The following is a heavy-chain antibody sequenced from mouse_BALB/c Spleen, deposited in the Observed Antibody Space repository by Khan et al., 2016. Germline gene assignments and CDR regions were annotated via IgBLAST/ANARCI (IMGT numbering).Heavy chain of an antibody. CDR2: ISYSGST. CDR3: ARTARIKY. D-gene: IGHD1-2*01. CDR1: GYSITSGYG. Sequence: VQLKESGPGLVKPSQSLSLTCTVTGYSITSGYGWNWIRQFPGNKLEWMGYISYSGSTNYNPSLKSRISITRDTSKNQFFLQLESVTTEDTATYYCARTARIKYWGQGTTLTVSS. J-gene: IGHJ2*01. V-gene: IGHV3-2*02.